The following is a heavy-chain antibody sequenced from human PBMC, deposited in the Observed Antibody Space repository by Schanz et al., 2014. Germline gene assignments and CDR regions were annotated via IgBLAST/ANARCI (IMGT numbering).Heavy chain of an antibody. J-gene: IGHJ6*02. CDR3: AKGMGYCSGGTCYDYYYYSLDV. CDR1: GFTFNSYA. V-gene: IGHV3-23*01. Sequence: EVQLLESGGGLVQPGGSLRLSCAASGFTFNSYAMTWVRQAPGKGLEWVSSISHSGGSKYYADSVKGRFTISRDNSENTLYLQMNSLSADDTAVFYCAKGMGYCSGGTCYDYYYYSLDVWGQGTTVTVSS. D-gene: IGHD2-15*01. CDR2: ISHSGGSK.